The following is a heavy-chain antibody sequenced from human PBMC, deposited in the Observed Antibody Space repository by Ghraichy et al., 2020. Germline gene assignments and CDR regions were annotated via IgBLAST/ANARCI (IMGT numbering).Heavy chain of an antibody. Sequence: ASVNVSCKASGYTFTDYYLHWVRQAPGQGLEWMGCIKPNSRGTNYAQMFQGRVTMTRDTSINTAYMELSRLRSDDTAVYYCARFQQGDLNWYFDLWGRGTLVTVSS. J-gene: IGHJ2*01. CDR3: ARFQQGDLNWYFDL. CDR2: IKPNSRGT. V-gene: IGHV1-2*02. D-gene: IGHD3-16*01. CDR1: GYTFTDYY.